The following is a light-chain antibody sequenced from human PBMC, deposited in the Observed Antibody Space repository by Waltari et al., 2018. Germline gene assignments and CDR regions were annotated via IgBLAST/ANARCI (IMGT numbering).Light chain of an antibody. V-gene: IGLV4-69*01. J-gene: IGLJ3*02. CDR3: QTWGTGISV. CDR1: SGHSSYA. CDR2: LKSEGSH. Sequence: QLVLTQSPSASASLGASVKLTCTLSSGHSSYAIAWHQQQPEKGPRSLMKLKSEGSHSKGDGSPDRLSGSSSGAERYLTISSLQSEDEAGYYCQTWGTGISVFGGGTKLTVL.